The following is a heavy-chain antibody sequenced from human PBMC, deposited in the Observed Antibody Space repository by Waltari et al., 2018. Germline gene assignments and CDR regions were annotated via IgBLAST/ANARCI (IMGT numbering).Heavy chain of an antibody. CDR2: INTNGGST. V-gene: IGHV3-74*01. D-gene: IGHD3-10*01. CDR1: GFTLSSYW. CDR3: ARDGRGNDAFDI. J-gene: IGHJ3*02. Sequence: EVQLVESGGGLVQPGGSLRLSCAASGFTLSSYWMHWVRQAPGKGLVWVSRINTNGGSTTYADSVRGRFTISRDNAKNTLYLQMNSLRAEDTAVYYCARDGRGNDAFDIWGQGTMVTVSS.